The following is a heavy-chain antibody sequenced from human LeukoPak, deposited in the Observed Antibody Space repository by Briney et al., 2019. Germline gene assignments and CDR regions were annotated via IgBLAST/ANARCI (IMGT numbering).Heavy chain of an antibody. CDR3: ARTYYDPLTGYYSGGGPFDS. CDR2: INHRGST. D-gene: IGHD3-9*01. CDR1: GGSFSGSY. J-gene: IGHJ4*02. Sequence: SSQTLSLACAVYGGSFSGSYWSYIRQPPGKGREWMGEINHRGSTNYNPSLKSRVTISREIAKKQFSLKLGSVSAASTGGYTCARTYYDPLTGYYSGGGPFDSWGQGTLVTVSS. V-gene: IGHV4-34*01.